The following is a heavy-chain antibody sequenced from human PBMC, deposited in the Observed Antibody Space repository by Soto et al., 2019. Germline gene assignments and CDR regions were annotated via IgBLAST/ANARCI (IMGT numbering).Heavy chain of an antibody. Sequence: ASVKVSCKASGYTFTSYYMHWVRQAPGQGLEWMGIINPSGGSTSYAQKFQGRVTMTRDTSTSTVYMELSSLRSEDTAVYYCARNPCSSTSCYPAWVDPWGQGTLVTV. V-gene: IGHV1-46*01. CDR1: GYTFTSYY. J-gene: IGHJ5*02. CDR3: ARNPCSSTSCYPAWVDP. D-gene: IGHD2-2*01. CDR2: INPSGGST.